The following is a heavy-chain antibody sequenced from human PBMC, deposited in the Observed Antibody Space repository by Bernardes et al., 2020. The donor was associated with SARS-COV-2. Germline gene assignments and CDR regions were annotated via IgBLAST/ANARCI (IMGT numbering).Heavy chain of an antibody. CDR3: ARDRGSGSYWAPNYYYGMDV. D-gene: IGHD3-10*01. Sequence: GGSLRLSCAASGFTVSSNYMSWVRQAPGKGLEWVSVIYSGGSTYYADSVKGRFTISRDNSKNTLYLQMNSLRAEDTAVYYCARDRGSGSYWAPNYYYGMDVWGQGTTVTVSS. J-gene: IGHJ6*02. CDR1: GFTVSSNY. V-gene: IGHV3-66*01. CDR2: IYSGGST.